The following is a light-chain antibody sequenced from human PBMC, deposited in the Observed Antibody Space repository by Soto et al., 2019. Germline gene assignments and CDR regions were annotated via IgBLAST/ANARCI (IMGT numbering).Light chain of an antibody. CDR3: QQRSNWHPEIT. J-gene: IGKJ5*01. CDR2: DAS. Sequence: EIVLTQSPATLPLSPGERATLSCRASQGVSSYLAWYQQKPGQAPRLLIYDASNRATGIPARFSGSGPGTDFTLTISSLEPEDFAVYYCQQRSNWHPEITFGQGTRLEIK. CDR1: QGVSSY. V-gene: IGKV3D-11*01.